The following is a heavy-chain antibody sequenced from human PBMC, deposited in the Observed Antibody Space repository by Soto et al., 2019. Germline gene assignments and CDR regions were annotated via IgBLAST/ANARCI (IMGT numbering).Heavy chain of an antibody. D-gene: IGHD1-7*01. Sequence: SQTLSLTCAISGDSVSSNSAAWNWIRQSPSRGLEWLGRTYYRSKWYNDYAVSVKSRITINPDTSKNQFSLQLNSVTPEDTAVYYCARELELLFDYYHYCMDVLGQGTTVTGSS. CDR3: ARELELLFDYYHYCMDV. CDR1: GDSVSSNSAA. J-gene: IGHJ6*02. CDR2: TYYRSKWYN. V-gene: IGHV6-1*01.